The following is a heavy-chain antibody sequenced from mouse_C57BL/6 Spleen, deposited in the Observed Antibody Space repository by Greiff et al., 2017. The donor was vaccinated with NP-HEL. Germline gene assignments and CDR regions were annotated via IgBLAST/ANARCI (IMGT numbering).Heavy chain of an antibody. V-gene: IGHV1-82*01. CDR2: IYPGDGDT. D-gene: IGHD2-2*01. Sequence: VQLQESGPELVKPGASVKISCKASGYAFSSSWMNWVKQRPGKGLEWIGRIYPGDGDTNYNGKFKGKATLTADKSSSTAYMQLSSLTSEDSAVYFCARSGGYADGGYFDYWGQGTTLTVSS. CDR1: GYAFSSSW. CDR3: ARSGGYADGGYFDY. J-gene: IGHJ2*01.